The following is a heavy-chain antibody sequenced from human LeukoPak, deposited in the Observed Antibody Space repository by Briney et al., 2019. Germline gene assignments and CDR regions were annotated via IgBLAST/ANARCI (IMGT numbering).Heavy chain of an antibody. CDR3: ARVSSDLTAKGYYYYYGMDV. CDR2: IYTSGST. CDR1: GGSISTYY. V-gene: IGHV4-4*07. J-gene: IGHJ6*02. Sequence: SQTLSLTCTVSGGSISTYYWSWIRQPAGKGLEWIGRIYTSGSTNYNPSLKSRVTMSVDTSKNQFSLKLSSVTAADTVVYYCARVSSDLTAKGYYYYYGMDVWGQGTTVTVSS. D-gene: IGHD4/OR15-4a*01.